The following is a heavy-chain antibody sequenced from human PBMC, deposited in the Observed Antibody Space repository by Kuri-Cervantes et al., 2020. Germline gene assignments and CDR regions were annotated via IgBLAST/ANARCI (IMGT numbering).Heavy chain of an antibody. CDR1: GYTFTSYY. CDR3: ARARTPPYYFDY. J-gene: IGHJ4*02. V-gene: IGHV1-46*01. Sequence: ASVKVSCKASGYTFTSYYMHWVRQAPGQGLEWMGIINPSGGSTSYAQKLQGRVTMTTDTSTSTAYMELRSLRSDDTAVYYCARARTPPYYFDYWGQGTLVTVSS. CDR2: INPSGGST.